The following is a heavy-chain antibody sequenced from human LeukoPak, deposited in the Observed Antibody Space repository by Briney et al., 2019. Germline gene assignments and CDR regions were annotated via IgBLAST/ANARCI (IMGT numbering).Heavy chain of an antibody. CDR3: ARTVTRLWYFDY. CDR1: GYTFTSYA. V-gene: IGHV1-3*01. J-gene: IGHJ4*02. CDR2: IYGGNGNT. Sequence: GASVKVSCKASGYTFTSYAMHWVRQAPGQRLEWMGWIYGGNGNTKYSQKFQGRVSITRDTSASTAYMELSSLRSEDTAVYYCARTVTRLWYFDYWGQGTLVTVSS. D-gene: IGHD2-21*01.